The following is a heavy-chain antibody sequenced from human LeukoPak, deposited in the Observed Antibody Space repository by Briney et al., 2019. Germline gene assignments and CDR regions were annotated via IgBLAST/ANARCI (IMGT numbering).Heavy chain of an antibody. D-gene: IGHD3-22*01. CDR3: ARVGYYDSSGYVGPD. CDR1: GGSISSGSYY. J-gene: IGHJ4*02. Sequence: SQTLSLTCTVSGGSISSGSYYWSWIRQPAGKGLEWIGRIYTSGSTNYNPSLKSRFTMSVDTSKNQFSLKLSSVTAADTAVYYCARVGYYDSSGYVGPDWGQGTLVTVSS. V-gene: IGHV4-61*02. CDR2: IYTSGST.